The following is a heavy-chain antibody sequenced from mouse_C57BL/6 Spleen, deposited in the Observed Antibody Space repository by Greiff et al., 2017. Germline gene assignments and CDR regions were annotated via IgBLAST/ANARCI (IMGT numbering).Heavy chain of an antibody. Sequence: QVQLQQPGAELVKPGASVKLSCKASGFNFTSYWMQWVKQRPGQGLEWIGEIDPSDSYTNYNQKFKGKATLTGDTSSSTAYMQLSSLTSEDSAVYYCARVHSSGYCAMDYWGQGTSVTVSS. D-gene: IGHD3-2*02. CDR1: GFNFTSYW. CDR2: IDPSDSYT. J-gene: IGHJ4*01. V-gene: IGHV1-50*01. CDR3: ARVHSSGYCAMDY.